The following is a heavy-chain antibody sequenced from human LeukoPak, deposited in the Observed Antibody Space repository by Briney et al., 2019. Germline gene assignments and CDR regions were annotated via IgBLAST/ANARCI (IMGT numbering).Heavy chain of an antibody. J-gene: IGHJ4*02. CDR3: ARVPLLAAGPDDY. Sequence: GASVKVSCKASGYTFTSYDIDWVRHATGQGLEWMGWMNPNSGNAGYAQKFQGRVTTTRNTSISTAYMELSSLRSEDTAVYYCARVPLLAAGPDDYWGQGTLVTVSS. CDR2: MNPNSGNA. V-gene: IGHV1-8*01. CDR1: GYTFTSYD. D-gene: IGHD6-13*01.